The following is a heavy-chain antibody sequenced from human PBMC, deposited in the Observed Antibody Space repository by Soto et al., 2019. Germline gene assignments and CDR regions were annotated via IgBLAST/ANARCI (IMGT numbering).Heavy chain of an antibody. V-gene: IGHV4-30-2*01. Sequence: SETLSLTCAVSGGSISSGGYSWSWIRQPPGKGLEWIGYMYHSGSTYYNPSLKSRVTISIDRSKNQFSLKLSSVTAADTAVYYCARGMPRLPGFEYVWGSHRTYGSFDYWGQGTPVTVSS. CDR2: MYHSGST. J-gene: IGHJ4*02. CDR3: ARGMPRLPGFEYVWGSHRTYGSFDY. D-gene: IGHD3-16*02. CDR1: GGSISSGGYS.